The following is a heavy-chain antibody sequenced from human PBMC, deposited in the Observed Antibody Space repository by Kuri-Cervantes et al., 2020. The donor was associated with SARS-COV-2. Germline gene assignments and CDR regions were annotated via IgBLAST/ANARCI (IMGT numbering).Heavy chain of an antibody. J-gene: IGHJ4*02. CDR1: AYYLSNHC. V-gene: IGHV5-51*01. D-gene: IGHD3-10*01. CDR2: IFPGDSDT. CDR3: VRLFVGSMVRGPAEY. Sequence: GGSLRLSCNGSAYYLSNHCIAWVRHMPGEGLEWMAIIFPGDSDTRCSPSFQGQVTISAAKSIGTAFLQWSSLKASDTAMYYCVRLFVGSMVRGPAEYWGQGTLVTVSS.